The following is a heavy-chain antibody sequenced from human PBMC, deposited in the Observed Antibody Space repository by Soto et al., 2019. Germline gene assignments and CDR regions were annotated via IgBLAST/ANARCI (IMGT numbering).Heavy chain of an antibody. CDR1: GYTLTELS. CDR2: FDPEDGET. J-gene: IGHJ4*02. CDR3: ATEVYYYDYIWGSRPLDY. Sequence: ASVKVSCKVSGYTLTELSMHWVRQAPGKGQEWMGGFDPEDGETIYAQQFQGRVTMTEDTSTDTAYMELSSLRSEDTAVYYCATEVYYYDYIWGSRPLDYWGQGTLVTVSS. V-gene: IGHV1-24*01. D-gene: IGHD3-16*01.